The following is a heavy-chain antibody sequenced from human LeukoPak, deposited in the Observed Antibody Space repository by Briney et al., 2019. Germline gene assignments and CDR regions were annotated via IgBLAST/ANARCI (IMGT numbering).Heavy chain of an antibody. CDR3: ARDPRGYDSSGYYYFDY. CDR1: GFTVSSDY. D-gene: IGHD3-22*01. V-gene: IGHV3-53*01. J-gene: IGHJ4*02. CDR2: IYSGGST. Sequence: GGSLRLSCAASGFTVSSDYMSWVRQAPGKGLEWVSVIYSGGSTYYADSEKGRFTISRDNSKNTLYLQMNSLRAEDTAVYYCARDPRGYDSSGYYYFDYWGQGTLVTVSS.